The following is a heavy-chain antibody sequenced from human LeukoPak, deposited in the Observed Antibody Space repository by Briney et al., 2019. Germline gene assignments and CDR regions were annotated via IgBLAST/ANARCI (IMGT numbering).Heavy chain of an antibody. J-gene: IGHJ4*02. CDR1: GGSISSYY. CDR3: ARSSDYSNYGIDY. Sequence: SETLSLTCTVSGGSISSYYWSWIRQPPGKGLEWIGYIYYSGSTNYNPSLKSRGTISVDTSKNQFSLKLSSVTAADTAVYYCARSSDYSNYGIDYWGQGTLVSVSS. CDR2: IYYSGST. V-gene: IGHV4-59*01. D-gene: IGHD4-11*01.